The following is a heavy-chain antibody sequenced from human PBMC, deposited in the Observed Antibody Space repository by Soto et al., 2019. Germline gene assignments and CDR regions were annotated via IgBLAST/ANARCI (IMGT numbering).Heavy chain of an antibody. Sequence: QVPLVQSGAEVKKPGASVKVSCKASGYTFTSYAMHWVRQAPGQRLEWMGWINAGNGNTKYSQKFQGRGTITRDTSASTAYMELSSLRSEDTAVYYCARGYCSSTSCYAGRAYYYYYMDVWGKGTTVTVSS. V-gene: IGHV1-3*01. CDR1: GYTFTSYA. CDR2: INAGNGNT. J-gene: IGHJ6*03. D-gene: IGHD2-2*01. CDR3: ARGYCSSTSCYAGRAYYYYYMDV.